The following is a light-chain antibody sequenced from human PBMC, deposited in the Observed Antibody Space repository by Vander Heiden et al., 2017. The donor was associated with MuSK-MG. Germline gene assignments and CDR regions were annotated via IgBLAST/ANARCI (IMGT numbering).Light chain of an antibody. Sequence: IQMTQSPSPLSASFGDRVPIPCQARPDLGNFLNWYQHKPGKAPELLISEASTLQSGVPSRFSGSGVGTDFTLTINGRQPEDFAAYYCLQYGVMPPFTFGHGT. CDR1: PDLGNF. V-gene: IGKV1-33*01. J-gene: IGKJ3*01. CDR2: EAS. CDR3: LQYGVMPPFT.